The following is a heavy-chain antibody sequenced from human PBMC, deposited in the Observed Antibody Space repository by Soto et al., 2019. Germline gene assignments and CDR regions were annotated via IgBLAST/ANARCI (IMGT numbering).Heavy chain of an antibody. CDR3: ASRTVTTDFYYYYYGMDV. D-gene: IGHD4-4*01. CDR1: GFAFSSHP. CDR2: ISDGGDLT. J-gene: IGHJ6*02. V-gene: IGHV3-23*01. Sequence: GGSLRLSCTGSGFAFSSHPMSWVRQAPERGLEWVSGISDGGDLTYNADSVRGRFTISRDNAKNSLYLQMNSLRAEDTAVYYCASRTVTTDFYYYYYGMDVWGQGTTVTVSS.